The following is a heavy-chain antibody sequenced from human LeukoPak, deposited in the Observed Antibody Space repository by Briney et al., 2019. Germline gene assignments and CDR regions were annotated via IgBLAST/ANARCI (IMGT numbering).Heavy chain of an antibody. Sequence: SETLSPTCAVYGGSFSGYYWSWIRQPPGKGLEWIGEINHSGSTNYNPSLKSRVTISVDTSKNQFSLKLSSVTAADTAVYYCARGASRYSSSPGTWGQGTLVTVSS. CDR1: GGSFSGYY. V-gene: IGHV4-34*01. CDR3: ARGASRYSSSPGT. CDR2: INHSGST. D-gene: IGHD6-6*01. J-gene: IGHJ5*02.